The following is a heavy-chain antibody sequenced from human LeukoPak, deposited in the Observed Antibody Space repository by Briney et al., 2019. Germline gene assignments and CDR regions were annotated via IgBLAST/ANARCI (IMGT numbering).Heavy chain of an antibody. CDR1: GGSFSGYY. J-gene: IGHJ4*02. CDR2: ISYDGSNK. Sequence: LSLTCAVYGGSFSGYYWSWIRQPPGKGLEWVAVISYDGSNKYYADSVKGRFTISRDNSKNTLYLQMNSLRAEDTAVYYCARGRMTHYYDSSGYSHEFDYWGQGTLVTVSS. D-gene: IGHD3-22*01. V-gene: IGHV3-30-3*01. CDR3: ARGRMTHYYDSSGYSHEFDY.